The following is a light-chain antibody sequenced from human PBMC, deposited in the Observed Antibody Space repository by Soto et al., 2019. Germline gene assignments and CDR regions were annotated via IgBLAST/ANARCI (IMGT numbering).Light chain of an antibody. Sequence: VLTQSPGTLSLSPGERATLSCRASQSVRSSYLAWYQQKPGQAPRLLIYGGSNRATGIPDRFSGSGSGTDFTLSISRLEPEDSAVYFWQQYDWSPMYTFGQGTKVEIK. J-gene: IGKJ2*01. CDR1: QSVRSSY. CDR3: QQYDWSPMYT. CDR2: GGS. V-gene: IGKV3-20*01.